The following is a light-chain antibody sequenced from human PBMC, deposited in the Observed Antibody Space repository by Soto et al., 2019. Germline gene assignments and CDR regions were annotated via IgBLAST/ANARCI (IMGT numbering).Light chain of an antibody. Sequence: DIQVTRSPSSLSASVGARVTIPCRAGQSISSYLNWYQQKPGKAPKLLFYAASSLQSGVPSRFSGSGSGTDFTLTISSLQPEDFVTYYCQQSYSTLWTFGQGTKVEIK. V-gene: IGKV1-39*01. CDR3: QQSYSTLWT. CDR2: AAS. CDR1: QSISSY. J-gene: IGKJ1*01.